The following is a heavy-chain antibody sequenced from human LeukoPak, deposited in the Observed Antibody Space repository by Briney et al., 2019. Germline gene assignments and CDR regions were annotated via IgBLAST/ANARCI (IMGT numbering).Heavy chain of an antibody. CDR2: ISDDGSRK. CDR3: TKGGAGYYGSGSYYGTEFDY. V-gene: IGHV3-30*18. CDR1: GFTFRTYG. D-gene: IGHD3-10*01. Sequence: GGSLRLSCVVSGFTFRTYGMHWVRQAPGKGLEWVAVISDDGSRKYYADSVKGRFTISRDNSKNTLYVQMNSLKTEDTAVYYCTKGGAGYYGSGSYYGTEFDYWGQGTLVTVSS. J-gene: IGHJ4*02.